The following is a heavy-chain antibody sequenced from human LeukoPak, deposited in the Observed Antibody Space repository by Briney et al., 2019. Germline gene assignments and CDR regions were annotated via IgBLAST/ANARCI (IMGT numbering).Heavy chain of an antibody. D-gene: IGHD3-22*01. CDR3: ARDHQGYYDSSGYLY. CDR2: INWNGGST. J-gene: IGHJ4*02. CDR1: GFTFSSYE. V-gene: IGHV3-20*04. Sequence: TGGSLRLSCAASGFTFSSYEMNWVRQAPGKGLEWVSGINWNGGSTGYADSVKGRFTISRDNAKNSLYLQMNSLRAEDTALYYCARDHQGYYDSSGYLYWGQGTLVTVSS.